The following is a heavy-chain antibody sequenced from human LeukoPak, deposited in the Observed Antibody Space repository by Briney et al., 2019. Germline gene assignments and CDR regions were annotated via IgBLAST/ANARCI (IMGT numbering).Heavy chain of an antibody. CDR3: ARGPSDPMGYCTNGVCPYWYFDL. D-gene: IGHD2-8*01. Sequence: PSETLSLTCTVSGGSISGSSHYWDWIRQPPGKGLEWIGSIYYSGSTYYNPSLKSRVTISVDTSKNQFSLKLSSVTAADTAVYYCARGPSDPMGYCTNGVCPYWYFDLWGRGTLVTVSS. CDR1: GGSISGSSHY. J-gene: IGHJ2*01. V-gene: IGHV4-39*07. CDR2: IYYSGST.